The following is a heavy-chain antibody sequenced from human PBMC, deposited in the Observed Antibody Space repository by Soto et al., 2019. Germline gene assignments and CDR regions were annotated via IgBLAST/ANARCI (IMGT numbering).Heavy chain of an antibody. D-gene: IGHD2-2*01. J-gene: IGHJ4*02. Sequence: TLSLTCTFSGCSISTGGYYLSWIRQHPGKGLEWIGYISYSGSTCYNPSLNGRVTISVDTSKHKFYMKVSSVTAADTAVDDCAREEAAAFDDWGQGALVTV. CDR1: GCSISTGGYY. CDR3: AREEAAAFDD. V-gene: IGHV4-31*03. CDR2: ISYSGST.